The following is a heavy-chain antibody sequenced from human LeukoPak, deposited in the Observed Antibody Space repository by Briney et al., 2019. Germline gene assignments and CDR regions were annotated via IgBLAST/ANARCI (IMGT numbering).Heavy chain of an antibody. Sequence: SETLSLTCTVAGYSISSGYYWGWIRQPPGKGPEWIGCVYHSGYTYYNTSLKSRVAISVDTPKNQSSLSLNSVTAAATAVYYCARAQWEQPFDYWGQGTLVTVSS. CDR3: ARAQWEQPFDY. D-gene: IGHD1-26*01. J-gene: IGHJ4*02. V-gene: IGHV4-38-2*02. CDR1: GYSISSGYY. CDR2: VYHSGYT.